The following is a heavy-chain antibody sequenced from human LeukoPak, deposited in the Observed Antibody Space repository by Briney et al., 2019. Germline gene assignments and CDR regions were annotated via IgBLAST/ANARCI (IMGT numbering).Heavy chain of an antibody. CDR3: AKASTWAEFYYYYMDV. CDR1: GFTFSSYA. J-gene: IGHJ6*03. CDR2: ISGSGGSA. Sequence: PGGSLRLSCAASGFTFSSYAMSWVRQAPGKGLEWVSAISGSGGSAHYADSVKGRFTISRDNSKNTLYLQMNSLGAEDTAVYYCAKASTWAEFYYYYMDVWGKGTTVTVSS. D-gene: IGHD2/OR15-2a*01. V-gene: IGHV3-23*01.